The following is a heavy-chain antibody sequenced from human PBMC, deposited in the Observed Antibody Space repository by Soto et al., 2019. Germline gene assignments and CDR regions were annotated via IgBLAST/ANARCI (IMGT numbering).Heavy chain of an antibody. CDR2: IYYSGST. J-gene: IGHJ5*02. CDR1: GGSISSGGYY. D-gene: IGHD3-10*01. Sequence: TSETQSLTCPVSGGSISSGGYYWSWLHQHPGKGLEWIGYIYYSGSTYYNPSLKSRVTISVDTSKNQFSLKLSSVTAADTAVYYCARAGSGRHFDPWGQGTLVTVSS. CDR3: ARAGSGRHFDP. V-gene: IGHV4-31*03.